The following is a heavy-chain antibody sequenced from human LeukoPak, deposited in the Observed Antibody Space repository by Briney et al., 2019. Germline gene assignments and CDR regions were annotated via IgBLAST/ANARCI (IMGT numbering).Heavy chain of an antibody. Sequence: ASVKVSCKASGFIFSRSAVQWVRQARGQRLEWIGWIVVGSGNTNHAQKFQERVTMTRDMSTGTAYMELSSLRSEDTAVYYCAAGNYYDSSGYYPYAFDIRGQGTMVTVSS. J-gene: IGHJ3*02. V-gene: IGHV1-58*01. CDR2: IVVGSGNT. CDR1: GFIFSRSA. D-gene: IGHD3-22*01. CDR3: AAGNYYDSSGYYPYAFDI.